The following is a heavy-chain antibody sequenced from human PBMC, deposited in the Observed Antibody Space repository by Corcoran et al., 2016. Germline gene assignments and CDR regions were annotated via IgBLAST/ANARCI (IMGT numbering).Heavy chain of an antibody. V-gene: IGHV2-70*04. CDR2: IAWDDDK. J-gene: IGHJ4*02. D-gene: IGHD2-21*02. CDR3: ARMSVSDPKHFDD. Sequence: QVTLKESGPALVKPTQTLTLTCTFSGFSLSTSGMRVSWIRQPPGKALEWLARIAWDDDKFYSTSLKTRLTISKDTSKNQVVLTMTNMDPVDTATYYCARMSVSDPKHFDDWGQGTFVTVSA. CDR1: GFSLSTSGMR.